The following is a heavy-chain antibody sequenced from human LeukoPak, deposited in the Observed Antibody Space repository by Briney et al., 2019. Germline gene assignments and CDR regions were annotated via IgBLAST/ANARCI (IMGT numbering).Heavy chain of an antibody. Sequence: VSTYYNPSLKSRLPISVHTSKNQFPLKLSSVTAADTAVYYCARDLDIVVVPAAIAKGFDPWGQGTLVTVSS. V-gene: IGHV4-39*06. D-gene: IGHD2-2*02. CDR3: ARDLDIVVVPAAIAKGFDP. CDR2: VST. J-gene: IGHJ5*02.